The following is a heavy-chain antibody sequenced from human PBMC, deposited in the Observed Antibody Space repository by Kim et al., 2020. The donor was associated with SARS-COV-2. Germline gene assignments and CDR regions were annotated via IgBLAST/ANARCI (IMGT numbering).Heavy chain of an antibody. Sequence: SETLSLTCTVSGGSISSSSYYWGWIRQPPGKGLEWIGSIYYSGSTYYNPSLKSRVTISVDTSKNQFSLKLSSVTAADTAVYYCASALYYYDSSGYYPLLSWGQGTLVTVSS. CDR2: IYYSGST. V-gene: IGHV4-39*01. J-gene: IGHJ4*02. D-gene: IGHD3-22*01. CDR3: ASALYYYDSSGYYPLLS. CDR1: GGSISSSSYY.